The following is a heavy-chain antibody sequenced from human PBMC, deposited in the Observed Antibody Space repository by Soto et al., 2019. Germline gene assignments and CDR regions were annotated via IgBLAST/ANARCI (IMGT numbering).Heavy chain of an antibody. J-gene: IGHJ4*01. Sequence: QVQLVQSGAEVKKPGSSVKVSCKASGGTFSSYAISWVRQAPGQGLEWMGGIIPIFGTANYAQKFQGRVTTTADESTGAACMGPSSLTSDDTAVYYCARLLRGYSPVFDYWGPGTLVTVSS. CDR3: ARLLRGYSPVFDY. CDR1: GGTFSSYA. CDR2: IIPIFGTA. D-gene: IGHD5-18*01. V-gene: IGHV1-69*12.